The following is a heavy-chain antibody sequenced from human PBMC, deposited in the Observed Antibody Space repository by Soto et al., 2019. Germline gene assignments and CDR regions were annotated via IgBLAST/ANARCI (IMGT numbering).Heavy chain of an antibody. D-gene: IGHD4-4*01. CDR2: IYHSGGT. CDR3: ARRSQITTFDY. Sequence: SETLSLTCAVSGGSISSGGYSWSWIRQPPGKGLEWIGYIYHSGGTYYNPSLKSRVTISVDRSKNQFSLNLSSVTAADTAVYYSARRSQITTFDYWGQGTLVTVSS. CDR1: GGSISSGGYS. J-gene: IGHJ4*02. V-gene: IGHV4-30-2*01.